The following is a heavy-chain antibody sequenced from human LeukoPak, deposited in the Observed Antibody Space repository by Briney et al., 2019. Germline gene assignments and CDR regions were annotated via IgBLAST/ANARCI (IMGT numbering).Heavy chain of an antibody. CDR2: IYPSDSDT. V-gene: IGHV5-51*01. CDR1: GYSFTTYW. D-gene: IGHD3-16*01. Sequence: GESLKISCKGSGYSFTTYWIGWVRQMPGKGLEWMGTIYPSDSDTRYSPSFRGQVTISADKSISTAYLQWSSLKASDTAMYYCARWGTSPSWFDPWGQGTLVTVSS. CDR3: ARWGTSPSWFDP. J-gene: IGHJ5*02.